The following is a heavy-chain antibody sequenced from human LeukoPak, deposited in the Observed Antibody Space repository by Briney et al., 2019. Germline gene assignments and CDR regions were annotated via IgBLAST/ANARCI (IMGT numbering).Heavy chain of an antibody. J-gene: IGHJ3*02. CDR1: GGSFGGYY. V-gene: IGHV4-34*01. Sequence: SETLSLTCAVYGGSFGGYYWSWIRQPPGKGLEWIGEINHSGSTNYNPSLKSRVTISVDTSKNQFSLKLSSVTAADTAVYYCARPRSAFDIWGQGTMVTVSS. CDR2: INHSGST. D-gene: IGHD1-14*01. CDR3: ARPRSAFDI.